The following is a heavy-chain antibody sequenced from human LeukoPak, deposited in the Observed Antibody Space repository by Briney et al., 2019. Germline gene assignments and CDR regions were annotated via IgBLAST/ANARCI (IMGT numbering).Heavy chain of an antibody. V-gene: IGHV4-4*07. CDR1: GGSSSGCD. CDR2: IDTSGST. J-gene: IGHJ5*02. D-gene: IGHD3-3*01. CDR3: PRDAHYDFWSGYSHNWFDP. Sequence: SETLSLICTVWGGSSSGCDWSWIRQPAGKGLDWIGRIDTSGSTNYHPSLNSRVTMPVDTSKNQSSLKLSSVTAADTAAYHCPRDAHYDFWSGYSHNWFDPWGQGTLATVSS.